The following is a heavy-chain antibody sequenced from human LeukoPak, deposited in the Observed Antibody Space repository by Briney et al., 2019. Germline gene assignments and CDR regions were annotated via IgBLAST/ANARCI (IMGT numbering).Heavy chain of an antibody. J-gene: IGHJ3*02. CDR3: ARHVWDIVVVQSGAFDI. D-gene: IGHD2-2*01. V-gene: IGHV5-51*01. Sequence: GESLKISCKGSGYSFTSYWIGWVRQMPGKGLEWMGIIYPGDSDTRYSPSFQGQVTISADKSISTAYLQCSSLKASDTAMYYCARHVWDIVVVQSGAFDIWGQGTMVTVSS. CDR2: IYPGDSDT. CDR1: GYSFTSYW.